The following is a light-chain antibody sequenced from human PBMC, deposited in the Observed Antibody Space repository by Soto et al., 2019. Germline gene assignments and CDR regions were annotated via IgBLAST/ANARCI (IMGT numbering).Light chain of an antibody. CDR2: GAS. Sequence: EKGMTVAPGPLPVIPRERATLSLRASQSVSTNLAWYQQKPGQAPRLLIYGASTRATGIPARFSGSGSGTEFTLTISSLQSEDFAVYYCQQYNNQWTFGQGAKVDIK. J-gene: IGKJ1*01. CDR1: QSVSTN. CDR3: QQYNNQWT. V-gene: IGKV3-15*01.